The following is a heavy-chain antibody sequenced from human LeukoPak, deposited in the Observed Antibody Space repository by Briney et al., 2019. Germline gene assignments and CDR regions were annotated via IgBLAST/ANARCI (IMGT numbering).Heavy chain of an antibody. V-gene: IGHV3-11*04. CDR1: GFTFSDYY. D-gene: IGHD3-22*01. Sequence: PGGSLRLSCAASGFTFSDYYMSWIRQAPGKGLEWVSYISNSGSTIYYADSVKGRFTISRDNSKNTLYLQMNSLRAEDTAVYYCARGNTMIVVAEGYWGQGTLVTVSS. J-gene: IGHJ4*02. CDR2: ISNSGSTI. CDR3: ARGNTMIVVAEGY.